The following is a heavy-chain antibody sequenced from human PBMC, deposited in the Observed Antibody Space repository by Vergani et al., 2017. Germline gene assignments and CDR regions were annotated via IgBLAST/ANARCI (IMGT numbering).Heavy chain of an antibody. CDR3: ARARGYSSSWYRNYYYYYYMDV. D-gene: IGHD6-13*01. CDR1: GGSISSYY. Sequence: QVQLQESGPGLVKPSETLSLTCTVSGGSISSYYWSWIRQPPGKGLEWIGYIYYSGSTNYNPSLKSRVTISVDTSKNQFSLKLSSVTAADTAVYYCARARGYSSSWYRNYYYYYYMDVWGK. V-gene: IGHV4-59*01. CDR2: IYYSGST. J-gene: IGHJ6*03.